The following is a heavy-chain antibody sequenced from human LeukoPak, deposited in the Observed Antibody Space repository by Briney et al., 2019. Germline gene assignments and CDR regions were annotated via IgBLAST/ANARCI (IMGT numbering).Heavy chain of an antibody. Sequence: ASVKVSCKASGYTFTGYYMHWVRQAPGQGLEWMGWISAYNGNTNYAQKLQGRVTMTTDTSTSTAYMELRSLRSDDTAVYYCASVVAATVYWGQGTLVTVSS. CDR2: ISAYNGNT. CDR3: ASVVAATVY. CDR1: GYTFTGYY. V-gene: IGHV1-18*04. D-gene: IGHD2-15*01. J-gene: IGHJ4*02.